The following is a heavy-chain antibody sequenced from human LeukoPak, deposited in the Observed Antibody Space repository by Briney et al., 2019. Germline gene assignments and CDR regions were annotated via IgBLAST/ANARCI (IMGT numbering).Heavy chain of an antibody. CDR1: GGTFSSYA. J-gene: IGHJ6*02. D-gene: IGHD2-8*01. V-gene: IGHV1-69*04. Sequence: SVKVSCKASGGTFSSYAISWVRQAPGQGLEWMGRIIPILGIANYAQKLQGRVTITADKSTSTAYMELSSLRSEDTAVYYCATRDTRYCTNGVCYPYYYGMDVWGQGTTVTVSS. CDR2: IIPILGIA. CDR3: ATRDTRYCTNGVCYPYYYGMDV.